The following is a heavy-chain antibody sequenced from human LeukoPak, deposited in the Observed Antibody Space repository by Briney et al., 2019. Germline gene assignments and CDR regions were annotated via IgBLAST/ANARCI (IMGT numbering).Heavy chain of an antibody. CDR3: APDLRGSASSLDD. D-gene: IGHD6-25*01. CDR2: ISGDGANT. CDR1: GFTFSNYA. J-gene: IGHJ4*02. V-gene: IGHV3-23*01. Sequence: GSLLLSCAASGFTFSNYAMCWVRQAPGKGLEWVSFISGDGANTYYPDSVKGRFTISRDNSKNTLYLQTNSLRAEDTALYYCAPDLRGSASSLDDWGQGTLVTVSS.